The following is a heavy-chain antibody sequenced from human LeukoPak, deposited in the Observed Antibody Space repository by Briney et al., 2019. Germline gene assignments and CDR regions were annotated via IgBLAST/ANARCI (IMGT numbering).Heavy chain of an antibody. D-gene: IGHD4-17*01. V-gene: IGHV4-39*07. CDR2: IYYSGST. CDR3: ARSPQGTATTANWLDP. CDR1: GGSISISSYY. Sequence: SETLSLTCTVSGGSISISSYYWGWIRQPPGKGLEWIGSIYYSGSTYYNPSLKSRVTISVDTSKNQFSLKLSSVTAADTAVYYCARSPQGTATTANWLDPWSQGTLVTVSS. J-gene: IGHJ5*02.